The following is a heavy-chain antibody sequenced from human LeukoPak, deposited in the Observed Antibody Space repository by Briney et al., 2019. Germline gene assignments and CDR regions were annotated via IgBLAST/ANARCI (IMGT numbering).Heavy chain of an antibody. Sequence: GGSLRLSCATSGFNFNSKWMTWVRQAPGKGLEWVANINQDGSEKYHGDSVKGRFTISRDNAKSSLFLEMSSLRAEDTAVYYCADPPSDFWGQGTLVAVSS. CDR2: INQDGSEK. J-gene: IGHJ4*02. V-gene: IGHV3-7*01. CDR3: ADPPSDF. CDR1: GFNFNSKW.